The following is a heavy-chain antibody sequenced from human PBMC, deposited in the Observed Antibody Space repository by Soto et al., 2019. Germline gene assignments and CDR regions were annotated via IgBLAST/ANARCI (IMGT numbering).Heavy chain of an antibody. CDR1: GESLNYYY. V-gene: IGHV4-34*01. Sequence: HVQLRQWGAGLLKPSDTLSLTCAVYGESLNYYYWSWIRQAPGKGLEWIGEFYQGGSTHYNPSVKSRVTISVDLSSQQFSLKLTSVTAADTATYYCARCMWPDRFANWGQGTLVTVSS. CDR2: FYQGGST. J-gene: IGHJ5*02. D-gene: IGHD2-21*01. CDR3: ARCMWPDRFAN.